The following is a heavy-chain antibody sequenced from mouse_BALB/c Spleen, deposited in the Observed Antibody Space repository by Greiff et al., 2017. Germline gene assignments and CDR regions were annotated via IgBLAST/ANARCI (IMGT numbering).Heavy chain of an antibody. D-gene: IGHD1-1*01. CDR3: ARHNYGRAFDY. CDR1: GFAFSSYD. Sequence: EVQLVESGGGLVKPGGSLKLSCAASGFAFSSYDMSWVRQTPEKRLEWVAYISSGGGSTYYPDTVKGRFTISRDNAKNTLYLQMSSLKSEDTAMYYCARHNYGRAFDYWGQGTTLTVSS. V-gene: IGHV5-12-1*01. J-gene: IGHJ2*01. CDR2: ISSGGGST.